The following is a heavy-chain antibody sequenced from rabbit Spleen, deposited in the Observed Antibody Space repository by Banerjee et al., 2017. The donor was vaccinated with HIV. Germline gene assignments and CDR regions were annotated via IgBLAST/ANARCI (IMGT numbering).Heavy chain of an antibody. Sequence: QSLEESGGDLVKPGASLTLTCIASGVSFSGNSYMCWVRQAPGKGLEWVACIEIGSSGFTYYANWAKGRFTISKTSSTTVTLQVTSLTAADTATYFCARDTGSSFSTYGMDLWGQGTLVTVS. D-gene: IGHD8-1*01. CDR2: IEIGSSGFT. CDR1: GVSFSGNSY. J-gene: IGHJ6*01. CDR3: ARDTGSSFSTYGMDL. V-gene: IGHV1S40*01.